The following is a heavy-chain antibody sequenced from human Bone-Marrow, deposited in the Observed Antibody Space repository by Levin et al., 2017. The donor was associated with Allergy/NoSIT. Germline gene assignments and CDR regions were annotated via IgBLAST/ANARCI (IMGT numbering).Heavy chain of an antibody. CDR1: GFIFSSYA. J-gene: IGHJ4*02. CDR3: AKDLRTFEY. Sequence: AGGSLRLSCAASGFIFSSYAMSWVRQAPGKGLEWVSSISVSGGTTYNADSVKGRFTISRDNSKNTVYLQMNSLRAEDTAEYYCAKDLRTFEYWGQGTPVTVSS. CDR2: ISVSGGTT. V-gene: IGHV3-23*01.